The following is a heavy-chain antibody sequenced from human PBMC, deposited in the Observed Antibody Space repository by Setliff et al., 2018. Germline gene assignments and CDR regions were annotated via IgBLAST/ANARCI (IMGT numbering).Heavy chain of an antibody. CDR2: IYIGGSA. CDR3: AREQWLDPPGYYYTDV. J-gene: IGHJ6*03. V-gene: IGHV4-4*07. CDR1: GGSISSHY. D-gene: IGHD6-19*01. Sequence: SETLSLTCTVSGGSISSHYWSWIRQPAGKGLEWIGHIYIGGSANYNPSLKSRVTMSIDTSKNQFSLKLNSVTAADMAVYYCAREQWLDPPGYYYTDVWAKGTTVTVSS.